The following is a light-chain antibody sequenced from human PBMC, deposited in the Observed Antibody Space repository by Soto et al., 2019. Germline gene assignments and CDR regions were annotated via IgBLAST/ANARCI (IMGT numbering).Light chain of an antibody. CDR2: AAS. CDR3: QQYSESPRT. V-gene: IGKV3-20*01. Sequence: EIVLTQSPGTLSLSPGERATLSCRARQTVTSAYMAWYQQKPGQAPSLLIYAASTRAVGIPDRFSASGSGTDFTLTISRLEPEDFAVYYCQQYSESPRTFGQGTKVDIK. CDR1: QTVTSAY. J-gene: IGKJ1*01.